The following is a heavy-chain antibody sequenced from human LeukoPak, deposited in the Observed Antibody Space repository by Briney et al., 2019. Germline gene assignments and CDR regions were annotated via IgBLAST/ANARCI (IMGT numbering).Heavy chain of an antibody. CDR3: AWGYDSSGYPFDY. V-gene: IGHV4-30-2*01. CDR1: GVSISSGGYY. J-gene: IGHJ4*02. CDR2: IYHSGST. D-gene: IGHD3-22*01. Sequence: PSQTLSLTCTVSGVSISSGGYYWSWIRQPPGKGLEWIGYIYHSGSTYYNPSLKSRVTISVDRSKNQFSLKLSSVTAADTAVYYCAWGYDSSGYPFDYWGQGTLVTVSS.